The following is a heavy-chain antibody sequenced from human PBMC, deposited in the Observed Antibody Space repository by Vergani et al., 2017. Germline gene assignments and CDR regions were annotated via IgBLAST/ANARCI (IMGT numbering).Heavy chain of an antibody. CDR2: ISSSSRYT. CDR1: GFTFTSHS. D-gene: IGHD2-2*01. CDR3: AREESSTSYCNDY. J-gene: IGHJ4*02. Sequence: EVQLVESGGGLVQPGGSLRLSCAASGFTFTSHSMNWVRQAPGKGLEWVSSISSSSRYTYYSDSVKGRFTISRDNAKNSLFLQMNSLRAEDTAVYYCAREESSTSYCNDYWGQGTLVTV. V-gene: IGHV3-21*06.